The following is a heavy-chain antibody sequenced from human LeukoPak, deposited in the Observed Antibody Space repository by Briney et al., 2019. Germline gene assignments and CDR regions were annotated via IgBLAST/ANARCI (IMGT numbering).Heavy chain of an antibody. CDR1: GGTFSSYA. CDR3: ARGMTTVTTRLDY. D-gene: IGHD4-17*01. Sequence: SVKVSCKASGGTFSSYAISWVRQAPGQGLEWMGGIIPIFGTANYAQKFQGRVTITADESTSTAYMELSSLRSEDTAVYYCARGMTTVTTRLDYWGQGTLVTVSS. J-gene: IGHJ4*02. V-gene: IGHV1-69*13. CDR2: IIPIFGTA.